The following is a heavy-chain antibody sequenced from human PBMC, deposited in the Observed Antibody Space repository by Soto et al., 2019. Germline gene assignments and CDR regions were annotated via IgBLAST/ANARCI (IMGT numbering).Heavy chain of an antibody. D-gene: IGHD6-6*01. CDR1: GFTFSSYA. Sequence: QVQLVESGGGVVQPGRSLRLSCAASGFTFSSYAMHWVRQAPGKGLEWVAVISYDGSNKYYADSVKGRFTISRDNSKNTLYLQMNSLRAEDTAVYYCARGDSSSYSDYWGQGTLVTVSS. CDR2: ISYDGSNK. V-gene: IGHV3-30-3*01. J-gene: IGHJ4*02. CDR3: ARGDSSSYSDY.